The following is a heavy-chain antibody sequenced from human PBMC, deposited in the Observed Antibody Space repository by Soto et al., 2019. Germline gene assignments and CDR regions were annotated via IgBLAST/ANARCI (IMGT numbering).Heavy chain of an antibody. CDR2: IYYSGST. D-gene: IGHD3-9*01. Sequence: PSETLSLTCTVSGGSISSYYWSWIRQPPGKGLEWIGYIYYSGSTNYNPSLKSRVTISVDTSKNQFSLKLSSVTAADTAVYYCAATYYDILACYPFDPWGQGTLVTVSS. J-gene: IGHJ5*02. V-gene: IGHV4-59*01. CDR3: AATYYDILACYPFDP. CDR1: GGSISSYY.